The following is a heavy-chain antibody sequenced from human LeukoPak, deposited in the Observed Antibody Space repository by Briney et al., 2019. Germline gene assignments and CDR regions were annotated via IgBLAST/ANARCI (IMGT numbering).Heavy chain of an antibody. V-gene: IGHV3-21*01. J-gene: IGHJ4*02. Sequence: GGSLRLSCAASGFTFSSYSMNWVRQAPGKGLEWVSSISSSSSYIYYADSVKGRFTISRDNAKNSLYLQMNSLRAEDTAVYYCARDFGSGLEIYYFDYWGQGTLVTVSS. CDR2: ISSSSSYI. D-gene: IGHD3-10*01. CDR1: GFTFSSYS. CDR3: ARDFGSGLEIYYFDY.